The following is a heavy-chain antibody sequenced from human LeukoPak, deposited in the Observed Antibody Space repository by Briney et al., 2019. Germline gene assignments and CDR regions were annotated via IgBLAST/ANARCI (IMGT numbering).Heavy chain of an antibody. Sequence: GGSLRLSCAASGFTVSSNYMSWVRQAPGKGLEWVSVIYSGGSTYYADSVKGRFTISRDNSKNTLYLQMNSLRAEDTAVYYCAKNDGGVTGHFDYWGQGTLVTVSS. D-gene: IGHD3-9*01. CDR2: IYSGGST. CDR3: AKNDGGVTGHFDY. V-gene: IGHV3-53*01. J-gene: IGHJ4*02. CDR1: GFTVSSNY.